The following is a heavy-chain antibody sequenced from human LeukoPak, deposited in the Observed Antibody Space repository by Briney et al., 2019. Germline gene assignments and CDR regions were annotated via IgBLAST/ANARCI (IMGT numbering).Heavy chain of an antibody. D-gene: IGHD1-14*01. CDR3: ARGAWSENPFDY. J-gene: IGHJ4*02. Sequence: PGGSLRLSCAASGFTFSSYWMSWVRQAQGKGLEWVANIKQDGSEKYYVDSVKGRFTISRDNARNSLYLEMNSLRAEDTAVYSCARGAWSENPFDYWGQGTLVTVSS. CDR1: GFTFSSYW. V-gene: IGHV3-7*01. CDR2: IKQDGSEK.